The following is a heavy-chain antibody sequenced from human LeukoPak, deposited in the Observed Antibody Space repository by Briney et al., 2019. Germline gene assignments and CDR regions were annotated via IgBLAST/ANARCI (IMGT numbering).Heavy chain of an antibody. Sequence: PGGSLRLSCSASGFTFSSYAMHWVRQAPGQGLEWVSYINTDSSSIYYADSVKGRFTISRDNAKDSLYLHMNSLRDEDTAVYYCAIDAWELPLDAFDIWGQGTMVTVSS. D-gene: IGHD1-26*01. CDR2: INTDSSSI. V-gene: IGHV3-48*02. CDR3: AIDAWELPLDAFDI. CDR1: GFTFSSYA. J-gene: IGHJ3*02.